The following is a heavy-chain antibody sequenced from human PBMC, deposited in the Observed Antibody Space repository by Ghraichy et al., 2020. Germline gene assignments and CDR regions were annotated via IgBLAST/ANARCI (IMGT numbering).Heavy chain of an antibody. CDR2: ISGTSDII. D-gene: IGHD2-2*01. J-gene: IGHJ4*02. Sequence: GGSLRLSCAASGFTFSIHGMAWVRQAPGKGPEWVSYISGTSDIIRYADSVKGRFTLSRDNAKNSVYLQMNSLRAEDTALYYCARAYADDWALFDYWGQGTLVTVSS. CDR1: GFTFSIHG. V-gene: IGHV3-48*01. CDR3: ARAYADDWALFDY.